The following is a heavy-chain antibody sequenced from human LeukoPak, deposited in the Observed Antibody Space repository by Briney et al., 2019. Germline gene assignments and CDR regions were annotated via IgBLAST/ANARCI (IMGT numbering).Heavy chain of an antibody. D-gene: IGHD6-19*01. J-gene: IGHJ5*02. Sequence: SETLSLTCTVSGGSISIYYWSWIRQPPGKGLEWIGYIYYSGSTNYNPSLKSRVTISVDTSKNQFSLKLSSVTAADTAVYYCARGSGWYEFWFDPWGQGTLVTVSS. CDR1: GGSISIYY. CDR2: IYYSGST. CDR3: ARGSGWYEFWFDP. V-gene: IGHV4-59*01.